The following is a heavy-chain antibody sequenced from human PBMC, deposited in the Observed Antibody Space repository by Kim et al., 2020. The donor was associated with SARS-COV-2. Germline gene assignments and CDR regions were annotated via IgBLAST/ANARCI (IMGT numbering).Heavy chain of an antibody. Sequence: ASVKVSCKASGYTFTSYAMNWVRQAPGQGLEWMGWINTNTGNPTYAQGFTGRFVFSLDTSVSTAYLQISSLKAEDTAVYYCARDGSSWYPSIFYYYYYMDAWGKGPTVTVSS. J-gene: IGHJ6*03. CDR2: INTNTGNP. CDR1: GYTFTSYA. D-gene: IGHD6-13*01. CDR3: ARDGSSWYPSIFYYYYYMDA. V-gene: IGHV7-4-1*02.